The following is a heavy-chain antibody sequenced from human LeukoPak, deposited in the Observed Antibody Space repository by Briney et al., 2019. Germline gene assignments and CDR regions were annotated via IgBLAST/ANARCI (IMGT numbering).Heavy chain of an antibody. CDR2: INTDASAV. CDR3: GRDGYCSDGSCYGMDV. CDR1: AFSISNYW. J-gene: IGHJ6*02. Sequence: PGGSLRLSCAASAFSISNYWMHWVRQAPGKGLVWVSRINTDASAVRYADSVKGRFTISRDNAKNTLYLQMNSLRVDDTAVYYCGRDGYCSDGSCYGMDVWGQGTTVTVSS. V-gene: IGHV3-74*01. D-gene: IGHD2-15*01.